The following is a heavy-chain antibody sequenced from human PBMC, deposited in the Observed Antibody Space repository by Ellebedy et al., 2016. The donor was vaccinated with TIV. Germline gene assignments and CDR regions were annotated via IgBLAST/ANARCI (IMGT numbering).Heavy chain of an antibody. CDR2: IIPIFGTA. CDR3: ARDRGGGGSTYEFDC. Sequence: ASVKVSCKASGYTFTSYGISWVRQAPGQGLEWMGGIIPIFGTANYAQKFQGRVTITADESTSTAYMELSSLRSEDTAVYYCARDRGGGGSTYEFDCWGQGTLVTVSS. D-gene: IGHD5-24*01. V-gene: IGHV1-69*13. J-gene: IGHJ4*02. CDR1: GYTFTSYG.